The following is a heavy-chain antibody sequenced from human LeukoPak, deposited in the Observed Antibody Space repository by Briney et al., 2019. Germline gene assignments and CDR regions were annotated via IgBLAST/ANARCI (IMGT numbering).Heavy chain of an antibody. CDR1: GYSISSNYY. Sequence: SETLSLTCTVSGYSISSNYYWGWIRQPPGKGLEWIGRIYTSGSTNYNPSLKSRVTISVDTSKNQFSLKLSSVTAADTAVYYCARLGSGTDAFDIWGQGTMVTVSS. D-gene: IGHD2-15*01. J-gene: IGHJ3*02. CDR3: ARLGSGTDAFDI. V-gene: IGHV4-38-2*02. CDR2: IYTSGST.